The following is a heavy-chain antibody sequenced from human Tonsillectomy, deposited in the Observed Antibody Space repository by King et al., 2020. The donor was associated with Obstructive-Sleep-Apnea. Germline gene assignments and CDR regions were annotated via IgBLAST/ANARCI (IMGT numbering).Heavy chain of an antibody. CDR1: GFTFNNYA. V-gene: IGHV3-30*04. CDR3: ARDSSPAVAGTISWYFDL. CDR2: ISHDGNNE. D-gene: IGHD6-19*01. Sequence: QLVQSGGGVVQPGRSLRISCAASGFTFNNYAIHWVRQAPGKGLEWVAVISHDGNNEYYADSVKGRFTISRDNSRKTLHLQMNSLRAEDTAVYYCARDSSPAVAGTISWYFDLWGRGTLVTVSS. J-gene: IGHJ2*01.